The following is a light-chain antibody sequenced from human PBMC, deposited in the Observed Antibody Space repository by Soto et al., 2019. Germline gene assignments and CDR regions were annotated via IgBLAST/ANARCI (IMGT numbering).Light chain of an antibody. Sequence: EIVMTQSPATLSVSPGERATLSCRASQSISNNLAWYQQKPGQAPRLLIYDASTRATGIPARFSGSGSGTEFTLTISSLQSEEFAVYYCQHYNNWSITFGQGTRLEIK. V-gene: IGKV3-15*01. CDR2: DAS. J-gene: IGKJ5*01. CDR1: QSISNN. CDR3: QHYNNWSIT.